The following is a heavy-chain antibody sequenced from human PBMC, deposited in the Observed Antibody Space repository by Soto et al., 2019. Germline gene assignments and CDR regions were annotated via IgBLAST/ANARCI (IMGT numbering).Heavy chain of an antibody. CDR2: IYWDDSE. CDR3: AHIRRAGGRSFDY. J-gene: IGHJ4*02. CDR1: GFSLSTSGEG. D-gene: IGHD2-15*01. V-gene: IGHV2-5*02. Sequence: QITLKESGPTLVKPTQTLTLTCTPSGFSLSTSGEGVAWIRQPPGQALEWLVSIYWDDSERHRPSLKSRSTITKDTSRHQVVLTMTDMDPMETATYFCAHIRRAGGRSFDYWGQGTRLTVSS.